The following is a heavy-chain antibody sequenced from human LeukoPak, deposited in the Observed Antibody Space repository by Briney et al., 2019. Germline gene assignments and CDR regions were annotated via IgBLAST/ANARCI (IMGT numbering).Heavy chain of an antibody. Sequence: SVKVSCKASGGTFSSYAISWVRQAPGQGLECMGGIIPIFGTANYAQKFQGRVTITADESTSTAYMELSSLRSEGTAVYYCARSFGYCSSTSCYSMDVWGKGTTVTVSS. CDR1: GGTFSSYA. V-gene: IGHV1-69*13. J-gene: IGHJ6*03. CDR2: IIPIFGTA. CDR3: ARSFGYCSSTSCYSMDV. D-gene: IGHD2-2*01.